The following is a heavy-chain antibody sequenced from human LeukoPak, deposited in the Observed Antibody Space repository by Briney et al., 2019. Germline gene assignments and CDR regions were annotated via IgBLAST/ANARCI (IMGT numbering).Heavy chain of an antibody. CDR2: INPNSGGT. CDR3: ARVTIAGDSSGGRMGY. Sequence: ASVKVSCKASGYTFTGYYMHWVRQAPGQGLEWMGWINPNSGGTNYAQKFQGRVTMTRDTSISTVYMELSRLRSDDTAVYYCARVTIAGDSSGGRMGYWGQGTLVTVSS. CDR1: GYTFTGYY. V-gene: IGHV1-2*02. J-gene: IGHJ4*02. D-gene: IGHD3-22*01.